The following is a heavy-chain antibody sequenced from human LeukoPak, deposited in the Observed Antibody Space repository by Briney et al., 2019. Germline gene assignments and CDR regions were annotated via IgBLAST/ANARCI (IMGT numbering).Heavy chain of an antibody. J-gene: IGHJ5*02. Sequence: ASVKVSCTVSGYALTELSMHWVRQAPGKGLEWMGGFYPEDGETIYAQKFQGRVTMTEDTSTDTAYMELSSLRSEDTAVYYCATFPWGIAAAVPGWFDPWGQGTLVTVSS. CDR2: FYPEDGET. D-gene: IGHD6-13*01. CDR3: ATFPWGIAAAVPGWFDP. V-gene: IGHV1-24*01. CDR1: GYALTELS.